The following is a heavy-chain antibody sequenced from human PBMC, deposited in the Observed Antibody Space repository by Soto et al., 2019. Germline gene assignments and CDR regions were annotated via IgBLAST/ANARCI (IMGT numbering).Heavy chain of an antibody. CDR3: AGCQGTNCIFDY. J-gene: IGHJ4*02. V-gene: IGHV5-10-1*01. CDR2: IDPSDSYT. D-gene: IGHD7-27*01. CDR1: GYSFTSYW. Sequence: LGESLKISCKGSGYSFTSYWISWVRQMPGKGLEWMGRIDPSDSYTNYSPSFQGHVTISADKSISTAYLQWSSLKVSDTAMYYCAGCQGTNCIFDYWGQGTLVTVSS.